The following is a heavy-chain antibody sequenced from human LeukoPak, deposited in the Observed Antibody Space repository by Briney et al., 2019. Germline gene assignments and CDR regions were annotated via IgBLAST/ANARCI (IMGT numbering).Heavy chain of an antibody. D-gene: IGHD3-22*01. Sequence: GGSLRLSCAASGFTFSSYAMSWVRQAPGKGLEWVSAISGSGSSTYYADSVKGRFTISRDNSKNTLYLQMNSLRAEDTAVYYCAKDPTMIVVVIPDYWGQGTLVTVSS. CDR2: ISGSGSST. J-gene: IGHJ4*02. CDR1: GFTFSSYA. CDR3: AKDPTMIVVVIPDY. V-gene: IGHV3-23*01.